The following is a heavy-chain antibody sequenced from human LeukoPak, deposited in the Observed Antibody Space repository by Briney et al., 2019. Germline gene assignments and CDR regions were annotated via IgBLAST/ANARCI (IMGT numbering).Heavy chain of an antibody. D-gene: IGHD6-25*01. J-gene: IGHJ3*02. Sequence: RASVKVSCKASGYTFTSYYMHWVRQAPGQGLEWMGWISAYNGNTNYAQKLQGRVTMTTDTSTSTAYMELRSLRSDDTAVYYCARDYPGWWSSEEKGAFDIWGQGTMVTVSS. CDR1: GYTFTSYY. CDR2: ISAYNGNT. V-gene: IGHV1-18*04. CDR3: ARDYPGWWSSEEKGAFDI.